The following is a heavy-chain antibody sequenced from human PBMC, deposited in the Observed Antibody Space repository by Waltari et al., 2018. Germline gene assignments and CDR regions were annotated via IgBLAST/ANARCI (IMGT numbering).Heavy chain of an antibody. Sequence: EVQLVESGGGLVKPGGSLRLSCAASGFTFSSYSMNWVRQAPGKGLEWVSSISRSSRYISYADSVKGRFTISRDNAKNSLYLQMNSLRAEDTAVYYCAIATYYDFWSGYALGYWGQGTLVTVSS. V-gene: IGHV3-21*01. CDR1: GFTFSSYS. D-gene: IGHD3-3*01. J-gene: IGHJ4*02. CDR2: ISRSSRYI. CDR3: AIATYYDFWSGYALGY.